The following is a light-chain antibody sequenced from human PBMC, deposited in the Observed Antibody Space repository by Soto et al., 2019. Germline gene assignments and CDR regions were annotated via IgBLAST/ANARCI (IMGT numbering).Light chain of an antibody. CDR3: QQYGT. CDR2: GAS. Sequence: ELVMTQSPASPSVSPGERGTLSCRASQSVSSNLAWYQQKPGQAPRLLIYGASTRATGIPAMFSGSGSGTEFTLPISSLQSEDVAVYFCQQYGTVGQPTKLDIK. CDR1: QSVSSN. J-gene: IGKJ1*01. V-gene: IGKV3-15*01.